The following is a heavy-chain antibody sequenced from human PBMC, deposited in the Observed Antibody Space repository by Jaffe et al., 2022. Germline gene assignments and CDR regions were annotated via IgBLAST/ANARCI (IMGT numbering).Heavy chain of an antibody. J-gene: IGHJ4*02. D-gene: IGHD3-9*01. CDR2: INPSGGST. CDR3: ARDPYNLAAYYGHYLDS. Sequence: QVQLVQSGAEVKKPGASVKVSCKASGYTFTTFYIHWVRQAPGQGLEWMGIINPSGGSTTYAQNFRGRVTMTRDTSRSTVYMELSSLISDDTAVYYCARDPYNLAAYYGHYLDSWGQGTLVTVSS. CDR1: GYTFTTFY. V-gene: IGHV1-46*01.